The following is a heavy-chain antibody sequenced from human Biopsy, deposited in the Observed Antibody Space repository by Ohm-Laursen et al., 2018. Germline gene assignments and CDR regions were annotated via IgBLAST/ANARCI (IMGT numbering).Heavy chain of an antibody. D-gene: IGHD2/OR15-2a*01. CDR1: GGPMIHYY. CDR2: IYSSGIT. J-gene: IGHJ6*02. V-gene: IGHV4-59*01. CDR3: ARATNSTGWPYNYFYGMDV. Sequence: GTLSLTCTVSGGPMIHYYWNWIRQSPGKGLEWIAYIYSSGITNYNPSLKSRLTISIDTSRNQFSLRLNSVTAADTTVYYCARATNSTGWPYNYFYGMDVWGQGTTVTVSS.